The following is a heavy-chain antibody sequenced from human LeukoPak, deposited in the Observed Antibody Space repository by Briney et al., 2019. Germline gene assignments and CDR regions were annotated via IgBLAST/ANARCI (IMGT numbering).Heavy chain of an antibody. D-gene: IGHD6-19*01. Sequence: AGGSLRLSCAASGLTFSSYALSWVRQAPGKGLEWVSAISGSGGSTYYADSVKGRFTISRDNSKNTLYLQMNSLRAEDTAVYYCAKDPPGRTVAGTFDYWGQGTLVTVSS. J-gene: IGHJ4*02. CDR3: AKDPPGRTVAGTFDY. CDR1: GLTFSSYA. V-gene: IGHV3-23*01. CDR2: ISGSGGST.